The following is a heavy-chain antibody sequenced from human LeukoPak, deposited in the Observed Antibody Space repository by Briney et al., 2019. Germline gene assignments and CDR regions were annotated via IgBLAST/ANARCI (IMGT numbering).Heavy chain of an antibody. CDR2: INHSGSA. Sequence: SETLSLTCAVYGGSFSRYYWTWLRQPPGKGLEWIGEINHSGSANYNPSLKSRVTISVDASKSQFSLRLSSVTAADTAVYYCARLTYSNNWYFRRGLDNWFDPWGQGTLVTVSS. V-gene: IGHV4-34*01. J-gene: IGHJ5*02. CDR3: ARLTYSNNWYFRRGLDNWFDP. CDR1: GGSFSRYY. D-gene: IGHD6-13*01.